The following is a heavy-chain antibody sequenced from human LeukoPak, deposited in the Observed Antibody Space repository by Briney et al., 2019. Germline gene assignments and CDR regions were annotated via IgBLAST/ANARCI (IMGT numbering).Heavy chain of an antibody. J-gene: IGHJ4*02. CDR1: GGPFSGYY. CDR3: ASLRYSSGWYPVDY. V-gene: IGHV4-34*01. CDR2: INHSGST. D-gene: IGHD6-19*01. Sequence: SETLSLTCAVYGGPFSGYYWSWIRQPPGKGLEWIGEINHSGSTNYNPSLKSRVTISVDTSKNQFSLKLSSVTAADTAVYYCASLRYSSGWYPVDYWGQGILVTVSS.